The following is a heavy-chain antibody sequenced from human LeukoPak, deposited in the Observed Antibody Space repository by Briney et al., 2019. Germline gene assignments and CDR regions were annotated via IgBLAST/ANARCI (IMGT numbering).Heavy chain of an antibody. CDR1: GGSFSGYY. J-gene: IGHJ3*02. CDR2: INHSGST. Sequence: PSETLSLTCAVYGGSFSGYYWSWIRQPPGKGLEWIGEINHSGSTNYNPSLKSRVTISVDTSKNQFSLKLSSVTAADTAVYYCARTSLSSGWLGDAFDIWGQGTMVTVSS. CDR3: ARTSLSSGWLGDAFDI. D-gene: IGHD6-19*01. V-gene: IGHV4-34*01.